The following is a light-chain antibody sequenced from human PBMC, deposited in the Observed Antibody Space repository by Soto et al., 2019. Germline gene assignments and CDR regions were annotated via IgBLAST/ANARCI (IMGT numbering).Light chain of an antibody. CDR2: DAS. CDR1: QYIRIR. Sequence: DFQMTQSPSTLSASVVDRVTSTCRASQYIRIRLAWFQQKPGKAPKLLIYDASSLESGVPQRFSGSGSGTEFTLTISSLQSDDLSTYYCQQYHSYWTFGQGPKVE. J-gene: IGKJ1*01. V-gene: IGKV1-5*01. CDR3: QQYHSYWT.